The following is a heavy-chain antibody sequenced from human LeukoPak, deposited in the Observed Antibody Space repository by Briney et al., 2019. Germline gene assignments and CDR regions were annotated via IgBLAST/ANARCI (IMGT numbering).Heavy chain of an antibody. Sequence: KTSETLSLTCSVSGYSISNAYYWGWIRQPPGKGLEWIGYIYYSGSANYHPSLKSRVTISVDTSKNRFSLRLSSVTAADAAVYYCARVTGYMVEDYFDYWGQGTLVTVSS. CDR2: IYYSGSA. J-gene: IGHJ4*02. CDR3: ARVTGYMVEDYFDY. V-gene: IGHV4-38-2*02. D-gene: IGHD6-13*01. CDR1: GYSISNAYY.